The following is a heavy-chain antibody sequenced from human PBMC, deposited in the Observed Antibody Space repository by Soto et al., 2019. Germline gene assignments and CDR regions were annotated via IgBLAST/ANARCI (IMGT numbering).Heavy chain of an antibody. D-gene: IGHD1-7*01. CDR2: IIPIFGTA. CDR1: GGTFSSYA. Sequence: QVQLVQSGAEVKKPGSSVKVSCKASGGTFSSYAISWVRRAPGQGLEWMGGIIPIFGTANYAQKFQGRVTITADESTSTAYMELSSLRSEDTAVYYCERCGLELRYSDTPFDYWGQGTLVTVSS. V-gene: IGHV1-69*12. J-gene: IGHJ4*02. CDR3: ERCGLELRYSDTPFDY.